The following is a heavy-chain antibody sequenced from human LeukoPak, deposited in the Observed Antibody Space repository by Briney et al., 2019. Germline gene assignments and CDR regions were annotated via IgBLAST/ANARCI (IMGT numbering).Heavy chain of an antibody. J-gene: IGHJ4*02. CDR1: GYTFTSYG. Sequence: ASVKVSCKASGYTFTSYGISWVRQAPGQGLEWMGWISAYNGNTNYAQKFQGRVTITADESTSTAYMELSSLRSEDTAVYYCARVPNYYGSGTMFDYWGQGTLVTVSS. CDR3: ARVPNYYGSGTMFDY. CDR2: ISAYNGNT. D-gene: IGHD3-10*01. V-gene: IGHV1-18*01.